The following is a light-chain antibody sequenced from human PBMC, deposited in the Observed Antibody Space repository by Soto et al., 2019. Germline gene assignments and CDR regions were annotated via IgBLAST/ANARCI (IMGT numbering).Light chain of an antibody. CDR3: QQYKSYSLT. CDR2: KAS. J-gene: IGKJ4*01. Sequence: DIQVTQSPPTLSASVGDRVTITCRASQNIGTWLAWYQAKPGKAPKLLIYKASSLESGIPSRFSGSGSRTEFTLTISSLQPDDFGSYYCQQYKSYSLTFGGGTKVDIK. CDR1: QNIGTW. V-gene: IGKV1-5*03.